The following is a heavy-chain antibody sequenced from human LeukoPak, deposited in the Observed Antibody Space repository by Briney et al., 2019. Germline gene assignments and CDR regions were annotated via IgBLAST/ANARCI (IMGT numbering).Heavy chain of an antibody. CDR1: GFTVSSNY. CDR2: IYSGGST. Sequence: GGSLRLSCAASGFTVSSNYMSWVRQAPGKGLEWVSVIYSGGSTYYADSVKGRFTISRDNAKNSLYLQMNSLRAEDTAVYYCAELGITMVGGVWGKGTTVTISS. D-gene: IGHD3-10*02. V-gene: IGHV3-66*01. J-gene: IGHJ6*04. CDR3: AELGITMVGGV.